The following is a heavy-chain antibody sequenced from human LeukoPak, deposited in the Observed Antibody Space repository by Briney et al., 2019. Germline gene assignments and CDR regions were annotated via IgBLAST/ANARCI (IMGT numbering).Heavy chain of an antibody. D-gene: IGHD2-15*01. J-gene: IGHJ4*02. Sequence: GGSLRLSCAVSGFSFRTSWMSWVRQAPGKGLEWVANINQDGRQKYYVDSVEGRFTISRDNAKNSLYVDMNSLRAEDTAVYYCARAPVYCSGASCRLYFDYWGQGNLVTVSS. CDR3: ARAPVYCSGASCRLYFDY. V-gene: IGHV3-7*04. CDR2: INQDGRQK. CDR1: GFSFRTSW.